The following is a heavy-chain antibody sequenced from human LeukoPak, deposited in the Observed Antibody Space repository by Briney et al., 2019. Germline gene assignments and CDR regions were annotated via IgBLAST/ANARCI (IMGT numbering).Heavy chain of an antibody. Sequence: SETLSLTCTVSGASISTTSYYGVWIRQPPGKGLEWIGSIYYTGSTNYNPSLKSRVTISVDKSKNQFSLKLSSVTAADTAVYYCASSDYGRSDYWGQGTLVTVSS. V-gene: IGHV4-39*07. J-gene: IGHJ4*02. D-gene: IGHD4-17*01. CDR1: GASISTTSYY. CDR3: ASSDYGRSDY. CDR2: IYYTGST.